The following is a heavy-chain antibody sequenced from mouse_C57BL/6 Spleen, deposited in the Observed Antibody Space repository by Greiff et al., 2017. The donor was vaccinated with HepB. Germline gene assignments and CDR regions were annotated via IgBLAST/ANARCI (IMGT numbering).Heavy chain of an antibody. J-gene: IGHJ2*01. CDR2: IHPNSGST. CDR3: ARDYYGSSYLLDY. D-gene: IGHD1-1*01. CDR1: GYTFTSYW. Sequence: QVQLQQPGAELVKPGASVKLSCKASGYTFTSYWMHWVKQRPGQGLEWIGMIHPNSGSTNYNEKFKSKATLTVDKSSSTAYMQLSSLTSEDSAVYYCARDYYGSSYLLDYWGQGTTLTVSS. V-gene: IGHV1-64*01.